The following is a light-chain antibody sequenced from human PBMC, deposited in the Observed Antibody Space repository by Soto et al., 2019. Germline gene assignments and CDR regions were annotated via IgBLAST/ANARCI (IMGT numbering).Light chain of an antibody. CDR1: QTISSW. CDR2: KAS. Sequence: DIQMTQSPSTLSGSVGDRVTITCRASQTISSWLAWYQHKPGKAPKLLIYKASTLKSGVPSRFSGSGSGTEFTLTISSRQPDDFATYYFQHYNSYSEAFGQGTKVELK. CDR3: QHYNSYSEA. J-gene: IGKJ1*01. V-gene: IGKV1-5*03.